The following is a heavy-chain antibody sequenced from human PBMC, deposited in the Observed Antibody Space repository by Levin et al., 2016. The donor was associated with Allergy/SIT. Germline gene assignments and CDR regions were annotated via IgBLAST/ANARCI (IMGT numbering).Heavy chain of an antibody. CDR2: ISSNGGST. CDR3: VGVLRFLEWLFHENTSDYFDY. V-gene: IGHV3-64D*06. J-gene: IGHJ4*02. D-gene: IGHD3-3*01. Sequence: GESLKISCSASGFTFSSYAMHWVRQAPGKGLEYVSAISSNGGSTYYADSVKGRFTISRDNSKNTLYLQMSSLRAEDTAVYYCVGVLRFLEWLFHENTSDYFDYWGQGTLVTVSS. CDR1: GFTFSSYA.